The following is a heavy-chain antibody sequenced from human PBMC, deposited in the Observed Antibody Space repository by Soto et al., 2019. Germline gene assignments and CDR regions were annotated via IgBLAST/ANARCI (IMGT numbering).Heavy chain of an antibody. J-gene: IGHJ4*02. CDR1: GYSISSGYY. CDR3: ARVRDCSNGVCYTGSLDY. D-gene: IGHD2-8*01. V-gene: IGHV4-38-2*01. Sequence: SETLSLTCAVSGYSISSGYYWAWIRQPPGKGLEWIATIHQSGGTYYNPSLKSRVTISVDTSKNQFSLKLGSVTAADTAVFYCARVRDCSNGVCYTGSLDYWGQGTLVPVSP. CDR2: IHQSGGT.